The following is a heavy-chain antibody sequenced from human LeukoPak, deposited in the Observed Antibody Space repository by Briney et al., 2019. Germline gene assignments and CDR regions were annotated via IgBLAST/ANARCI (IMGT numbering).Heavy chain of an antibody. D-gene: IGHD4-23*01. Sequence: SETLSLTCTISGGSISSYYWSWIRQPPGKGLEWIGYIYYTGSTNHNPSLKSRVTISVDTSKNQFSLKLSSVTAADTAVYYCARSSPSGNWDWFDPWGQGTLVTVSS. J-gene: IGHJ5*02. CDR2: IYYTGST. V-gene: IGHV4-59*12. CDR1: GGSISSYY. CDR3: ARSSPSGNWDWFDP.